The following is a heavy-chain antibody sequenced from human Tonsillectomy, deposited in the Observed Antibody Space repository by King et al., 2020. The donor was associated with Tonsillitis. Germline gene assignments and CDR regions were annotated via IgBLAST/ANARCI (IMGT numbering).Heavy chain of an antibody. D-gene: IGHD4-11*01. J-gene: IGHJ6*03. CDR2: IWYDGSNK. CDR3: ARDRMLGSRMTTDYYYYMDV. CDR1: GFTFSSYG. V-gene: IGHV3-33*08. Sequence: VQLVESGGGVVQPGRSLRLSCAASGFTFSSYGMHWVRQAPGKGLEWVAVIWYDGSNKYYADSVKGRFTISRDNSKNTLYLQMNSLRAEDTAVYYCARDRMLGSRMTTDYYYYMDVWGKGTTVTVSS.